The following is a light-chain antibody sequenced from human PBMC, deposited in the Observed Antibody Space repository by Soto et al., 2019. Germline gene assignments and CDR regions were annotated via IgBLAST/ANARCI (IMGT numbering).Light chain of an antibody. J-gene: IGKJ5*01. Sequence: EIVLTQSPATLSLSPGERATLSCRASQSVSSYLAWYQQKPGQAPRLLIYDASNRATGIPAMFSSSGSGTYFPPTISSLEPEDFAVYYCQQRSNWVTFGQGTRLEIK. CDR2: DAS. V-gene: IGKV3-11*01. CDR3: QQRSNWVT. CDR1: QSVSSY.